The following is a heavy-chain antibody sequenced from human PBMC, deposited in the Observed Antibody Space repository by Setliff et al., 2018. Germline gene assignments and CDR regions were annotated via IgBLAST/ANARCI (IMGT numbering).Heavy chain of an antibody. CDR3: ARGSRFGTIVYRGDYYLDV. V-gene: IGHV4-4*08. Sequence: SETLSLTCTVSGGSISSYYWSWIRQPPGKGLEWIGYIYTSGSTNYNPSLKSRVTISVDTSKNQFSLKLSSVTAADTAVYYCARGSRFGTIVYRGDYYLDVWGKGTTVTVS. CDR2: IYTSGST. J-gene: IGHJ6*03. D-gene: IGHD3-10*01. CDR1: GGSISSYY.